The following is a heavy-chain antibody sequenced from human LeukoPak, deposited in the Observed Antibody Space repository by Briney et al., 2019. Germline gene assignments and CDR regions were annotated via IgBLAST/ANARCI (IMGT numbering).Heavy chain of an antibody. CDR3: ARDGKWFGEILDAFDI. J-gene: IGHJ3*02. CDR2: TYYRSKWYN. Sequence: SQTLSLTCAISGDSVSSNSAAWNWIRQSPSRGLEWLGRTYYRSKWYNDYAVSVKSRITINPDTSKNQFSLQLNSVTPEDTAVYYCARDGKWFGEILDAFDIWGQGTMVTVSS. CDR1: GDSVSSNSAA. D-gene: IGHD3-10*01. V-gene: IGHV6-1*01.